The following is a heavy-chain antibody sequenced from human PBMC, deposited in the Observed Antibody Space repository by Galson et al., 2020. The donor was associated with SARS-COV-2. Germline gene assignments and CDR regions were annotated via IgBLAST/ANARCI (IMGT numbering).Heavy chain of an antibody. CDR1: GGSFSGYF. CDR2: VNHSGST. Sequence: SETLSLTCAVYGGSFSGYFWSWIRQPPGKGQEWIGEVNHSGSTNYNPSLKSRVTISVDTSKNQFSLKLSSVTAADTAVYYCARGLDGTGRFNGWDYWGQGTLVTVSS. D-gene: IGHD2-8*02. CDR3: ARGLDGTGRFNGWDY. J-gene: IGHJ4*02. V-gene: IGHV4-34*01.